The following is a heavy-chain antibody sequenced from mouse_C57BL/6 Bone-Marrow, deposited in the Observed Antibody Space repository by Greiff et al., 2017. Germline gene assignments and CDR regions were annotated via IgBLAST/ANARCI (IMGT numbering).Heavy chain of an antibody. D-gene: IGHD1-1*02. Sequence: VQLQQPGAELVMPGASVKLSCKASGYTFTSYWMHWVKQRPGQGLEWIGEIDPSDSYTNYNQNFKGKSTLTVYKSSSTAYMQLSSLTSEDSAVHYCARLVMGYYYAMDYWGQGTSVTVSS. CDR1: GYTFTSYW. J-gene: IGHJ4*01. CDR2: IDPSDSYT. V-gene: IGHV1-69*01. CDR3: ARLVMGYYYAMDY.